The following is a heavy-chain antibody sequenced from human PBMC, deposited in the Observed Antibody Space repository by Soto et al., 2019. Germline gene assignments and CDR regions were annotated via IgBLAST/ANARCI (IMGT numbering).Heavy chain of an antibody. V-gene: IGHV3-23*01. CDR1: GFTFSSYA. D-gene: IGHD3-3*01. J-gene: IGHJ4*02. Sequence: EVQLLESGGGLVQPGGSLRLSCAASGFTFSSYAMSWVRQAPGKGLEWVSAISGSGRSTYYADSVKGRFTISRDNSKNTLYLQMNSLRAEDTAVYYCAKGDDFWSGYPDYWGQGTLVTVSS. CDR2: ISGSGRST. CDR3: AKGDDFWSGYPDY.